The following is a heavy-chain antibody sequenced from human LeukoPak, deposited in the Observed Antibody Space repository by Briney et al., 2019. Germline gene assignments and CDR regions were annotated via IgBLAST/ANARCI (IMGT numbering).Heavy chain of an antibody. J-gene: IGHJ2*01. Sequence: GESLQISCKGSGYSFTSYWIGWVRQLPGKGLEWMGIIYPGDSDTRYSPSFQGQVTISADKSISTAYLQWSSLKASDTAMYYCARRDYYDSSGYPHWYFDLWGRGTLVTVSS. V-gene: IGHV5-51*01. CDR3: ARRDYYDSSGYPHWYFDL. CDR1: GYSFTSYW. D-gene: IGHD3-22*01. CDR2: IYPGDSDT.